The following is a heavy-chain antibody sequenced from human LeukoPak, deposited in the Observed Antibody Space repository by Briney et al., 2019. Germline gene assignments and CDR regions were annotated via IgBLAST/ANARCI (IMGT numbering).Heavy chain of an antibody. D-gene: IGHD6-19*01. CDR3: ARGTSYSSGEVHY. CDR2: MNPNSGNT. CDR1: GYTFTSYD. V-gene: IGHV1-8*03. J-gene: IGHJ4*02. Sequence: ASVKVSCKASGYTFTSYDINWVRQATGQGLEWMGWMNPNSGNTGYAQKFQGRVTITRNTSISTAYVELSSLRSEDTAVYYCARGTSYSSGEVHYWGQGTLVTVSS.